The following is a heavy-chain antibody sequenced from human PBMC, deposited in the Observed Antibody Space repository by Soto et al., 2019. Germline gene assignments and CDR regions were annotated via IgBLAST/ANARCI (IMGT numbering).Heavy chain of an antibody. V-gene: IGHV3-53*01. CDR2: LYDVFGS. Sequence: DVQLVESGGGLIQPGETLRLSCAAFGLTVSGTKYVAWVRQAPGKGLEWVSALYDVFGSFYADSVKGRFTTSSDRSKSTVYLQMNDLRPDDTAVYYCASWHEREHAYDVWGQGTTVIVSS. CDR3: ASWHEREHAYDV. CDR1: GLTVSGTKY. D-gene: IGHD1-1*01. J-gene: IGHJ3*01.